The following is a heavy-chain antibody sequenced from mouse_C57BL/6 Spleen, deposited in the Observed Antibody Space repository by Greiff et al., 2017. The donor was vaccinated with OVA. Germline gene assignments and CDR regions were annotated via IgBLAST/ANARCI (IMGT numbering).Heavy chain of an antibody. J-gene: IGHJ4*01. CDR3: ARGITTGYYAMDY. CDR2: IDPSDSYT. V-gene: IGHV1-50*01. CDR1: GYTFTSYW. Sequence: QVQLQQPGAELVKPGASVKLSCKASGYTFTSYWMQWVKQRPGQGLEWIGEIDPSDSYTNYNQKIKGKATLTVDTSSSTADMQLSSLTSEDSAVYYCARGITTGYYAMDYWGQGTSVTVSS. D-gene: IGHD2-4*01.